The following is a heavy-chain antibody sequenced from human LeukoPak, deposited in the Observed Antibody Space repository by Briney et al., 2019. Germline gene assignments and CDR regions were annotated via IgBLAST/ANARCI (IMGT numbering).Heavy chain of an antibody. D-gene: IGHD6-13*01. CDR2: IFYSGST. Sequence: PSETLSLTCTVSGGSISYSSYYWGWIRQPPEKGLEWIGSIFYSGSTYYNPSLKSRVTISVDTSKNQFSLKLSSVTAADTAVYYCAREGKYSSTYYQYYMDVWGKGTTDTVSS. CDR1: GGSISYSSYY. CDR3: AREGKYSSTYYQYYMDV. J-gene: IGHJ6*03. V-gene: IGHV4-39*07.